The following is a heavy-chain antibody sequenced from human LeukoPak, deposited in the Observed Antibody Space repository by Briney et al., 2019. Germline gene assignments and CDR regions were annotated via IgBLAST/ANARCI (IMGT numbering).Heavy chain of an antibody. CDR1: GDSVSSNSAA. D-gene: IGHD1-26*01. V-gene: IGHV6-1*01. Sequence: SQTLSLTCAISGDSVSSNSAAWNWIRQSPSRGLEWLGRTYYRARWYNDYAVSVKGRISFNPDTSKNQFSLHLNSVTPEDTAVYYCTRAGTGGTYVYHYYYYMDVWGKGTTVTVSS. CDR2: TYYRARWYN. CDR3: TRAGTGGTYVYHYYYYMDV. J-gene: IGHJ6*03.